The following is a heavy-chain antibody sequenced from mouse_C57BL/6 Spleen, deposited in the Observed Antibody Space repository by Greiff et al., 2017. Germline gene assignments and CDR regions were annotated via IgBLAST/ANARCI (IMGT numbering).Heavy chain of an antibody. CDR2: IWSGGST. D-gene: IGHD1-3*01. CDR1: GFSLTSYG. CDR3: AKESIYAMDY. J-gene: IGHJ4*01. Sequence: VQLQESGPGLVQPSQCLSITCTVSGFSLTSYGVHWVRQSPGKGLEWLGVIWSGGSTDYNAAFMSRLSITKDNSKSQVFFKMNSLQADDTAIYYCAKESIYAMDYWGQGTSVTVSS. V-gene: IGHV2-5*01.